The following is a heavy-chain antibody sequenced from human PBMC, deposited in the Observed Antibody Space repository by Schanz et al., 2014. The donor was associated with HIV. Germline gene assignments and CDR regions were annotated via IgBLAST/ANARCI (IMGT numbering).Heavy chain of an antibody. CDR1: GFIFSDYS. CDR3: TRDGGCSGTACYGYGMDV. D-gene: IGHD2-2*01. Sequence: EVQLAESGSRLEQPGGSLRLSCAASGFIFSDYSMNWVRQAPGKGLEWVAHMIWNNGIYYADSVKGRFTISRDNAKNSLYLQMNSLREEDTAVYYCTRDGGCSGTACYGYGMDVWGQGTTVTVSS. J-gene: IGHJ6*02. CDR2: MIWNNGI. V-gene: IGHV3-48*02.